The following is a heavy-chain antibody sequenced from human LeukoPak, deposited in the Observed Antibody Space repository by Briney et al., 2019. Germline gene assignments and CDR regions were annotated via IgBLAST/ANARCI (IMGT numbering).Heavy chain of an antibody. CDR2: IVVGSGNT. D-gene: IGHD2-2*01. Sequence: SVKVSCKASGFTFTSSAMPWVRQARGQRLEWIGWIVVGSGNTNYAQKFQERVTITRDMSTSTAYMELSSLRSEDTAVYYCAVALSTDAFDIWGQGTMVTVSS. V-gene: IGHV1-58*02. CDR3: AVALSTDAFDI. J-gene: IGHJ3*02. CDR1: GFTFTSSA.